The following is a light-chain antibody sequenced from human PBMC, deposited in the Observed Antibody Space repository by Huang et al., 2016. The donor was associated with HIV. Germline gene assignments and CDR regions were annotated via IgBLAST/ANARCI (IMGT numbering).Light chain of an antibody. V-gene: IGKV3-20*01. CDR1: QSVSSSY. J-gene: IGKJ1*01. Sequence: EIVLTQSPGTLSLSPGERATISCRASQSVSSSYLAWYQQKPGQAPRLLIDGASSRATGIPDRFSGSGSGTDFTLTISRLEPEDFAVYYCQQYGSSPRTFGQGTKVEIK. CDR2: GAS. CDR3: QQYGSSPRT.